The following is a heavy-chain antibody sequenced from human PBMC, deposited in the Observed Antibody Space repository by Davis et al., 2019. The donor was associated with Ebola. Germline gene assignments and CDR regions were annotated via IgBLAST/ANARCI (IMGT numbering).Heavy chain of an antibody. Sequence: GESLKISCKGSGYSFTSYWIGWVRQMPGKGLEWMGIIYPGDSDTRYSPSFQGQVTISADKSISTAYLQWSSLKASDTAMYYCARRGHSSSWYVHYYGRDVWGQGTTVTVSS. CDR2: IYPGDSDT. CDR3: ARRGHSSSWYVHYYGRDV. D-gene: IGHD6-13*01. V-gene: IGHV5-51*01. CDR1: GYSFTSYW. J-gene: IGHJ6*02.